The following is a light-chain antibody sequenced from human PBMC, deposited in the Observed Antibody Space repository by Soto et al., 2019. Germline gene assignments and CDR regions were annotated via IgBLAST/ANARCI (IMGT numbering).Light chain of an antibody. J-gene: IGKJ5*01. CDR3: QQRSNWPPIT. Sequence: EIVLAHAPATLSFSRGERATLSVRASQSVSSYLAWYQQKPGQAPRLLIYDASNRATGIPARFSGSGSGTDFTLTISSLEPEDFAVYYCQQRSNWPPITFGQGTRLEIK. CDR1: QSVSSY. V-gene: IGKV3-11*01. CDR2: DAS.